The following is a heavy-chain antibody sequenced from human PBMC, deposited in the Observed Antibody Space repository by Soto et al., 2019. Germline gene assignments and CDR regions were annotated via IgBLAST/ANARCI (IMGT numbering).Heavy chain of an antibody. J-gene: IGHJ4*02. CDR3: ARVGWTAAAADWAFDH. CDR1: GFTFSIYA. CDR2: FRGSDDTT. D-gene: IGHD2-21*01. V-gene: IGHV3-23*01. Sequence: EVQLLESGGGSVQPGGSLRLSCAASGFTFSIYAMSWIRQAPGKGFEWVSGFRGSDDTTYYADSVKGRFTISRDTSKDTLYLQMNSLRVENTAIYYCARVGWTAAAADWAFDHWGQGTLVTVSS.